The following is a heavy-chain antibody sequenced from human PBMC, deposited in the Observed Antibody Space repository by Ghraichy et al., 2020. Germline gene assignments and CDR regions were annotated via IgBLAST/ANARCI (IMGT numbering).Heavy chain of an antibody. CDR1: GFTFSSYA. D-gene: IGHD3-16*01. Sequence: GGSLRLSCAASGFTFSSYAMSWVRQAPGKGLEWVSAIIGSGGSTYYADSVKGRFTISRENSKNTLYLQMNSLRAEDTAVYYCAISLGVTMSPFGYWGQGTLVTVSS. CDR3: AISLGVTMSPFGY. J-gene: IGHJ4*02. V-gene: IGHV3-23*01. CDR2: IIGSGGST.